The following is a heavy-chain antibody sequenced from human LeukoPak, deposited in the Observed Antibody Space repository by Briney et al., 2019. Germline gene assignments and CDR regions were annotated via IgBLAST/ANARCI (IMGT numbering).Heavy chain of an antibody. CDR2: ISGSGGST. CDR3: AKVSEYYDSSGYYYGYYFDY. V-gene: IGHV3-23*01. CDR1: GFTFSSYA. Sequence: PGGSLRLSCAASGFTFSSYAMSWVRQAPGKGLEWVSAISGSGGSTYYADSVKGRFTISRDNSKNTLYLQMNSLRAEDTAVYYCAKVSEYYDSSGYYYGYYFDYWGQGTLVTVSS. D-gene: IGHD3-22*01. J-gene: IGHJ4*02.